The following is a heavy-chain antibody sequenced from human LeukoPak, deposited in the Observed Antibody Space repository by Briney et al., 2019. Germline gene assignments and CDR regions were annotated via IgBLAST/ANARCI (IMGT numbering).Heavy chain of an antibody. Sequence: GGSLRPSCAASGFTFSTYAMSWVRQAPGKGLEWVSAMSGSGSSRYYTDSVKGRFTISRDNSKNTLYLQMNSLRAEDTAVYYCARSNWAYWYFDLWGRGTLVIVSS. CDR2: MSGSGSSR. D-gene: IGHD7-27*01. CDR1: GFTFSTYA. V-gene: IGHV3-23*01. CDR3: ARSNWAYWYFDL. J-gene: IGHJ2*01.